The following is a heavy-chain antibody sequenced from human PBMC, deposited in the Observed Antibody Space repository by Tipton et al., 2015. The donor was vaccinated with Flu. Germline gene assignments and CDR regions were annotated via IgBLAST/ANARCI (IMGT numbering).Heavy chain of an antibody. CDR3: ARAKGSSYYYYYCMDA. Sequence: TLSLTCAVYGGSFSGYYWSWIRQPPGKGLEWIGEINHSGSTNYNPSLKSRVTISVGTSKNQFSLKLSSVTAADTAVYYCARAKGSSYYYYYCMDAWGKGTTVTVSS. D-gene: IGHD3-10*01. J-gene: IGHJ6*03. CDR2: INHSGST. V-gene: IGHV4-34*01. CDR1: GGSFSGYY.